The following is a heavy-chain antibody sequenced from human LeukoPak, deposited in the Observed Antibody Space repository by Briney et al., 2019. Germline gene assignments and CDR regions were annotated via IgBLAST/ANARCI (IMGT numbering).Heavy chain of an antibody. CDR2: INAGNGNT. V-gene: IGHV1-3*01. J-gene: IGHJ4*02. CDR1: GYTFTSYA. CDR3: ARDQEGFDY. Sequence: ASVKVSCKASGYTFTSYAMHWVRQAPGQRLEWMGWINAGNGNTKYSQKFQGRVTVTRDTSTSTVHMEPSGLRSEDTAVYYCARDQEGFDYWGQGTLVTVSS.